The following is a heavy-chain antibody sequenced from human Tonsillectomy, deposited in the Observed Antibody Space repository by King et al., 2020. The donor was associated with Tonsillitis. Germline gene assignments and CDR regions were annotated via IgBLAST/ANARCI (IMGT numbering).Heavy chain of an antibody. D-gene: IGHD3-9*01. CDR3: ARGERYDISRDV. CDR1: GGSISSYY. V-gene: IGHV4-59*01. J-gene: IGHJ6*02. Sequence: LQLQESGPGLVKPSETLSLTCTVSGGSISSYYWSWIRQPPGKGLEWIGHFYHSGSTNYNPSLKSRVTISVDTSKNQLSLKLSSVTAADTAVYYCARGERYDISRDVGGHGTTVTVSS. CDR2: FYHSGST.